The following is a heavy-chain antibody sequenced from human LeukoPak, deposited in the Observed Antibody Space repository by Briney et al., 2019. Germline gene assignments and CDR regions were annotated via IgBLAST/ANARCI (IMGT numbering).Heavy chain of an antibody. J-gene: IGHJ6*03. Sequence: VASVKVSCKASGYTFTSYGISWVRQAPGQGLEWMGWISTYNGNTNYVQKLQGRVTMTTDTSTSTAYMELRSLRSDDTAVYYCARXLGRRCSGGSCYYYNNYMDVWGKGTTVTISS. CDR2: ISTYNGNT. D-gene: IGHD2-15*01. CDR3: ARXLGRRCSGGSCYYYNNYMDV. CDR1: GYTFTSYG. V-gene: IGHV1-18*01.